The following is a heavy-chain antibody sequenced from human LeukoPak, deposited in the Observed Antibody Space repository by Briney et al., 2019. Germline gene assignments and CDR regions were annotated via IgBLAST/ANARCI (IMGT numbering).Heavy chain of an antibody. J-gene: IGHJ3*02. Sequence: SETLSLTCAVYGGSVSGYYWSWIRQPPGKGLEWIGEINHSGSTNYNPSLKSRVTISVDTSKNQFSLKLSTVTAADTAVYYCARYSSGYEKKGAFDIWGQGTMVTVPS. CDR2: INHSGST. CDR3: ARYSSGYEKKGAFDI. V-gene: IGHV4-34*01. D-gene: IGHD3-22*01. CDR1: GGSVSGYY.